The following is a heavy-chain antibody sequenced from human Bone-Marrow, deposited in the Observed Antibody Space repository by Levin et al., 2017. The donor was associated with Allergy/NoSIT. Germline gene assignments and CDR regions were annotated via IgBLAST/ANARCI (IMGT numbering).Heavy chain of an antibody. J-gene: IGHJ4*02. CDR1: GFTFSSYS. Sequence: GGSLRLSCAASGFTFSSYSMNWVRQAPGKGLEWVSYISSSSSTIYYADSVKGRFTISRDNAKNSLYLQMNSLRAEDTAVYYCARSTVVAKFDYWGQGTLVTVSS. CDR2: ISSSSSTI. D-gene: IGHD2-15*01. V-gene: IGHV3-48*01. CDR3: ARSTVVAKFDY.